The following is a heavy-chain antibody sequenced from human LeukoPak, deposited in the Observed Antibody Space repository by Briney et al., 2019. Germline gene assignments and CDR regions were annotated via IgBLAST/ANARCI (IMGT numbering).Heavy chain of an antibody. CDR3: ARGWYTAMVPFDY. V-gene: IGHV4-4*02. CDR2: VYHTGGT. D-gene: IGHD5-18*01. CDR1: GGSISSTNW. Sequence: SGTLSLTCAVSGGSISSTNWWSWVRQPPGKGLEWIGEVYHTGGTHYNPSLKTRVTISVDNSKNQFSLKLSSVTAADTAVYYCARGWYTAMVPFDYWGQGTLVTVSS. J-gene: IGHJ4*02.